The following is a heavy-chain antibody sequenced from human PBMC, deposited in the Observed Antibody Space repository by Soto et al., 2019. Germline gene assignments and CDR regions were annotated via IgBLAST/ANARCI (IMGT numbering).Heavy chain of an antibody. J-gene: IGHJ6*02. Sequence: GGSLRLSCAASGFTFSSYSMNWVRQAPGKGLEWVSYISSSSSTIYYADPVKGRLTISRDNAKNSLYLQMNSLRDEATAVYYCATDLHRNYSSSWYKPRGGYYYGMDVWGQGTTVTVSS. CDR1: GFTFSSYS. CDR2: ISSSSSTI. V-gene: IGHV3-48*02. D-gene: IGHD6-13*01. CDR3: ATDLHRNYSSSWYKPRGGYYYGMDV.